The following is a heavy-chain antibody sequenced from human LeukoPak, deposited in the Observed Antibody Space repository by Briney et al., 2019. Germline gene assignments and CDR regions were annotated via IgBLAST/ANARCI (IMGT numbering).Heavy chain of an antibody. CDR2: ISWNSGNI. J-gene: IGHJ6*03. Sequence: GGSLRLSCAGSGFTFDDYSMHWVRQTPARGLEWVSGISWNSGNIDYADFVGGRFTISRDNAKNSLSLQMNSLSDEDTAVYYCAKDAYGGATFFYYMDVWGKGTTVTVSS. CDR3: AKDAYGGATFFYYMDV. CDR1: GFTFDDYS. V-gene: IGHV3-9*01. D-gene: IGHD2/OR15-2a*01.